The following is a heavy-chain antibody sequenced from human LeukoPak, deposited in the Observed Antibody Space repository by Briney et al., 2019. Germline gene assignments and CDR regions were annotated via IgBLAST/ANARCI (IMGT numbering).Heavy chain of an antibody. J-gene: IGHJ6*02. CDR1: GGSFSGYY. D-gene: IGHD6-13*01. Sequence: PSETLSLTCAVYGGSFSGYYWSWIRQPPGKGLEWIGEINHSGSTNYNPSLKSRVTISVDTSKNQFSLKLSSVTAADTAVYYCASRIRRGSLPGYYYYGMDVWGQGTTVTVSS. CDR2: INHSGST. V-gene: IGHV4-34*01. CDR3: ASRIRRGSLPGYYYYGMDV.